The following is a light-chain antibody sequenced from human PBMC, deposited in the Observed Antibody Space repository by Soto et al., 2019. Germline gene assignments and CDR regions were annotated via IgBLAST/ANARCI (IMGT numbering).Light chain of an antibody. V-gene: IGLV1-44*01. CDR2: NNN. CDR3: AAWDDSLNGLV. J-gene: IGLJ1*01. Sequence: QSVLTQPPSASGTPGQRVTISCSGSSSNIGSNTVTWYQQLPGTAPKLLIYNNNQRPSGVPARFSGSKSGTAASLAISGLQSEDEADYYCAAWDDSLNGLVFGTGTKVTVL. CDR1: SSNIGSNT.